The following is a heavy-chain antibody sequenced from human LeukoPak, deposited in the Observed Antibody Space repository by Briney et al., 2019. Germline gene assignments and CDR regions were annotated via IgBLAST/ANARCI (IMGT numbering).Heavy chain of an antibody. CDR3: AKGGWSPGY. CDR2: INHSGST. CDR1: GGSFSGYY. J-gene: IGHJ4*02. V-gene: IGHV4-34*01. D-gene: IGHD2-15*01. Sequence: SETLSPTCAVSGGSFSGYYWSWIRQPPGKGLEWIGEINHSGSTNYNPSLKSRVTISVDTSKNQFSLKLSSVTGADTAVYYCAKGGWSPGYWGQGTLVTVSS.